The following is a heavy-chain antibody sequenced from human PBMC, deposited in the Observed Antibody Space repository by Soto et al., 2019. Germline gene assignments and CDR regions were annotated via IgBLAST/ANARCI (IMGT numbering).Heavy chain of an antibody. D-gene: IGHD1-7*01. CDR2: IIPIFGTA. V-gene: IGHV1-69*13. J-gene: IGHJ4*02. CDR3: ARDLTGTMGSDY. CDR1: GGTFSSYA. Sequence: GASVKVSCKASGGTFSSYAISWVRQAPGQGLEWMGGIIPIFGTANYAQKFQGRVTITADESTSTAYMELSSLRSEDTAVYYCARDLTGTMGSDYWGQGTLVTAPQ.